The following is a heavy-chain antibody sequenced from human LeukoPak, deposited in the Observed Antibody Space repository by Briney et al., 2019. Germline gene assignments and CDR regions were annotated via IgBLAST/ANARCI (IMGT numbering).Heavy chain of an antibody. CDR1: GGSISIYY. D-gene: IGHD2-15*01. CDR2: IYTSGST. V-gene: IGHV4-4*07. J-gene: IGHJ6*03. Sequence: SETLSLTCTVSGGSISIYYWSWIRQPAGKGLEWIGRIYTSGSTNYNPSLKSRVTMSVDTSKNQFSLKLSSVTAADTAVYYCARGGDCSGGSCLPPFFYYYYYMDVWGKGTTVTVSS. CDR3: ARGGDCSGGSCLPPFFYYYYYMDV.